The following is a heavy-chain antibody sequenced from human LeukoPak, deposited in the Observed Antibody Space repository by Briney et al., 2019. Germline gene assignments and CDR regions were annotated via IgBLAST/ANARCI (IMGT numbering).Heavy chain of an antibody. J-gene: IGHJ4*02. Sequence: GESLKISCKGSGYSFPTYWIGWVRQMPGKGLEWMGIIYPGDSDTRYSPSFQGQVTISADKSIRTAYLQWSSLEASDTAMYYCAGGYGGNRAYFDYWGQGTLVTVSS. V-gene: IGHV5-51*01. CDR1: GYSFPTYW. CDR3: AGGYGGNRAYFDY. CDR2: IYPGDSDT. D-gene: IGHD4-23*01.